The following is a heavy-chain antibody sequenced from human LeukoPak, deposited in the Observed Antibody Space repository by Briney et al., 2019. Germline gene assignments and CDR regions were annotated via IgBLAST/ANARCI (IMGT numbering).Heavy chain of an antibody. Sequence: GGSLRLSCAASGFTFSSYGMHWVRQAPGKGLERVAVIWYDGSNKYYADSVKGRFTISRDNSKNTLYLQMNSLRAEDTAVYYCASQYYYDFWSHYAFDIWGQGTMVTVSS. J-gene: IGHJ3*02. CDR2: IWYDGSNK. CDR3: ASQYYYDFWSHYAFDI. CDR1: GFTFSSYG. V-gene: IGHV3-33*01. D-gene: IGHD3-22*01.